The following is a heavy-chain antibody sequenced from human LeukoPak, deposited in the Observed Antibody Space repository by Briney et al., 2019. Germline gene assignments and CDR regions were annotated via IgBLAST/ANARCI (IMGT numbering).Heavy chain of an antibody. CDR3: AREVTPYY. V-gene: IGHV3-7*01. J-gene: IGHJ4*02. D-gene: IGHD4-23*01. Sequence: GGSLRLSCVASGFTFSDYYMTWVRQPPGKGLEWVANINQDGSETYSVDSVKGRFTVSRDNAKNPLFLQMNSLRAEDTAVYFCAREVTPYYWGQGILVTVSS. CDR2: INQDGSET. CDR1: GFTFSDYY.